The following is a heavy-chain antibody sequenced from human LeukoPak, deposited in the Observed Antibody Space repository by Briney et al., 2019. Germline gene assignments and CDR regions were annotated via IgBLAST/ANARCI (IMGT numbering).Heavy chain of an antibody. J-gene: IGHJ2*01. Sequence: ASVKVSCKASGYTFRNYGISWVRQAPGQGLEWMGWISAYNGNTNYAQKLQGRVTMTTDTSTSTAYMELRSLRSDDTAMYYCSREGEGEDGTGHHNWYFDLWGRGTLVTVSS. D-gene: IGHD2-8*02. CDR2: ISAYNGNT. CDR3: SREGEGEDGTGHHNWYFDL. CDR1: GYTFRNYG. V-gene: IGHV1-18*01.